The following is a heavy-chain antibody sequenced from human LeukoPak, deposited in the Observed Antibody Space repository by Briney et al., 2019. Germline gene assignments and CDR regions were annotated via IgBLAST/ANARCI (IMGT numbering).Heavy chain of an antibody. CDR1: GFTFSSYG. CDR3: ARDGDTDPYYFDY. Sequence: GGSLRLSCAASGFTFSSYGMHWVRQAPGKGLEWVAVISYDGSNKYYADSVKGRFTISRDNSKNTLYLQMNSLRAEDTAVYYCARDGDTDPYYFDYWGQGTLVTVSS. CDR2: ISYDGSNK. D-gene: IGHD5-18*01. J-gene: IGHJ4*02. V-gene: IGHV3-30*19.